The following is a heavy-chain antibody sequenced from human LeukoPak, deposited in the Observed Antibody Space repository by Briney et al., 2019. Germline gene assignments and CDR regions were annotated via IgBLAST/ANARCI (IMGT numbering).Heavy chain of an antibody. Sequence: WGPLRLSGAVLGFEFGKSWWKWIRQTPGKGLEWVANIKQDGSEKYYVDSVRGRFTISRDNAKNSLSLQMNSLRAEDTAVYYCASNYGGWGQGTLVTVSS. D-gene: IGHD4-17*01. V-gene: IGHV3-7*03. J-gene: IGHJ4*02. CDR1: GFEFGKSW. CDR2: IKQDGSEK. CDR3: ASNYGG.